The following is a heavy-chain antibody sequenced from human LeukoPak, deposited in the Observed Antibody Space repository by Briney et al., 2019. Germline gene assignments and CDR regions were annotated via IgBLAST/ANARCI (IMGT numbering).Heavy chain of an antibody. Sequence: GRSLRLSCAASGFTFSSYAMHWVRQAPGKGLEWVAVISYDGSNKYYADSVKGRFTISRDNSKNTLYLQMNSLRAEDTAVYYCAKGPSSSWYPTFDYWGQETLVTVSS. CDR3: AKGPSSSWYPTFDY. CDR2: ISYDGSNK. D-gene: IGHD6-13*01. CDR1: GFTFSSYA. V-gene: IGHV3-30*04. J-gene: IGHJ4*02.